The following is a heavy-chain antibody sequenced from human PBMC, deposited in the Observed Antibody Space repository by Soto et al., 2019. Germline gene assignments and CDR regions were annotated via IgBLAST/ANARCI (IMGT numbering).Heavy chain of an antibody. CDR3: AMFVLLWFGETYYYGMDV. J-gene: IGHJ6*02. D-gene: IGHD3-10*01. Sequence: GGSLRLSCAASGFTFSSFAMSWVRQAPEKGLEWVTGISGSGRSTFYADSVKGRFTISRDNAKNSLYLQMNSLRAEDTAVYYCAMFVLLWFGETYYYGMDVWGQGTTVTVSS. V-gene: IGHV3-23*01. CDR2: ISGSGRST. CDR1: GFTFSSFA.